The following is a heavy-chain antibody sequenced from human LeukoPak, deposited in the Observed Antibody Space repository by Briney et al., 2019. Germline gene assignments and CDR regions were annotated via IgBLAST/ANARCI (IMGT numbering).Heavy chain of an antibody. D-gene: IGHD1-26*01. Sequence: GGSLRLSCAASGFTVRSHHISWVRQAPGKGLEWVSCIYSGGSTYYADSVKGRFTISRDNSKNTVFLQMNSLRAEDTAMYYCARGGWTYGRYYYFDYWGQGSLVTVSS. V-gene: IGHV3-53*01. J-gene: IGHJ4*02. CDR1: GFTVRSHH. CDR2: IYSGGST. CDR3: ARGGWTYGRYYYFDY.